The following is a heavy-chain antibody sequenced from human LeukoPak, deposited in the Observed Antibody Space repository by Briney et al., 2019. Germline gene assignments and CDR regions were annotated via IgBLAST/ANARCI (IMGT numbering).Heavy chain of an antibody. J-gene: IGHJ4*02. CDR3: ARHLSGTTVAHYFDF. CDR2: IYYSGSS. Sequence: PSETLSLTCTVSGGSISSSSYYWGWIRQPPGKGLEWLGSIYYSGSSSYNPSLKDRVSISVDRSKNQVSLLLTSVTAADTAIYYCARHLSGTTVAHYFDFWGQGTLVPVSS. CDR1: GGSISSSSYY. V-gene: IGHV4-39*01. D-gene: IGHD1-1*01.